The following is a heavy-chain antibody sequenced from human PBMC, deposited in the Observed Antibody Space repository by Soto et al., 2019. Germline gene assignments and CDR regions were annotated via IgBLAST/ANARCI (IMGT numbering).Heavy chain of an antibody. D-gene: IGHD5-18*01. V-gene: IGHV3-48*03. J-gene: IGHJ4*02. Sequence: EVQLVESGGALVQPGGSLRLSCVASGFSFSSFAMNWVRQAPGRGLEWVSYISDDGASIYYADSLKGRFTISRDNAKNSLSLQMNNLRAEDTAVYYCARENSVQAWLHHFDHWGLGTLVTVSS. CDR3: ARENSVQAWLHHFDH. CDR2: ISDDGASI. CDR1: GFSFSSFA.